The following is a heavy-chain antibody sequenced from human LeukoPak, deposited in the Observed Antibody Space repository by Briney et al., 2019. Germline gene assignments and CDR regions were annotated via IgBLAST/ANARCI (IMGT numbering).Heavy chain of an antibody. D-gene: IGHD3-3*01. CDR2: ISSSGSTI. CDR3: ARDRTGGVWSGYPRYFDY. J-gene: IGHJ4*02. CDR1: GFTFSDYY. Sequence: PGGSLRLSCAASGFTFSDYYMSWIRQAPGKGLEWVSYISSSGSTIYYADSVKGRFTISRDNAKNSLYLQMNSLRAEDTAVYYCARDRTGGVWSGYPRYFDYWGQGTLVTVSS. V-gene: IGHV3-11*04.